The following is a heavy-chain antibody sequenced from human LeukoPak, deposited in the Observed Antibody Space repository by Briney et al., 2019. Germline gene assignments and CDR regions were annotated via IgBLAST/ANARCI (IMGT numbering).Heavy chain of an antibody. J-gene: IGHJ4*02. CDR2: IYYSGST. CDR3: ARLSYDYFDY. CDR1: GGSSSSYY. D-gene: IGHD5-12*01. Sequence: SETLSLTCTVSGGSSSSYYWSWSRQPPGKGLEWIGYIYYSGSTSYHPSLKSRVTISVDTSKNQFSLKLSSVTAADTAVYYCARLSYDYFDYWGQGTLVTVSS. V-gene: IGHV4-59*08.